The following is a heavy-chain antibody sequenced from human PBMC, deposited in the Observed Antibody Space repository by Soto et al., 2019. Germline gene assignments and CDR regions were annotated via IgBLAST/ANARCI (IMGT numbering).Heavy chain of an antibody. J-gene: IGHJ4*02. CDR1: GYNFANYW. Sequence: PGESLKIPSKIPGYNFANYWIGWVRQMLGKGLEWMGIIYPADSDTRYSPSFQGQVTISADRSLNPAYLQLSSLKASDTAMYFCARLGLAAVVGGGNYYFDYWGRGTLVTVSS. V-gene: IGHV5-51*01. CDR3: ARLGLAAVVGGGNYYFDY. D-gene: IGHD2-21*01. CDR2: IYPADSDT.